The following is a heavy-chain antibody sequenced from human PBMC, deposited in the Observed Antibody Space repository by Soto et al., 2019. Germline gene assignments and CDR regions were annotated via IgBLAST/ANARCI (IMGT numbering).Heavy chain of an antibody. CDR3: ARQLPYGGNSYYGMDV. Sequence: ESLKISCKGSGYSFTSYWIGWVRQMPGKGLEWMGITYPGDSDIRYSPSFQGQVTISADKSISTAYLQWSGLKASDTAIYYCARQLPYGGNSYYGMDVWGQGTTVTVSS. J-gene: IGHJ6*02. CDR2: TYPGDSDI. D-gene: IGHD2-15*01. V-gene: IGHV5-51*01. CDR1: GYSFTSYW.